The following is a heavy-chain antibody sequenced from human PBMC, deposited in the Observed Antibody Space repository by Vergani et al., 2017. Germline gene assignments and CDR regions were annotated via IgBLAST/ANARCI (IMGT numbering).Heavy chain of an antibody. CDR2: ISNDGSNR. V-gene: IGHV3-30*18. CDR1: GFSFSNYG. J-gene: IGHJ5*02. D-gene: IGHD6-13*01. CDR3: AKDLISAPWTNGGSSWYQEFDP. Sequence: QVQLVESGGGVVQPGRSLRLSCAVSGFSFSNYGMHWVRQAPGKGLEWVAAISNDGSNRYYGDSVRGRFTISRDISKNTLYLQMNSLRGEDTAVYYCAKDLISAPWTNGGSSWYQEFDPWGQGTLVTVSS.